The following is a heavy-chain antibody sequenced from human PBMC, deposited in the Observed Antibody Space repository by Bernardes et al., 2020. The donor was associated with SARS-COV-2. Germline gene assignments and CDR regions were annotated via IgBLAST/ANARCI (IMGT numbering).Heavy chain of an antibody. CDR2: ISTDSKTL. CDR1: GFIFSTYT. V-gene: IGHV3-48*01. CDR3: ARDSGWELLSA. J-gene: IGHJ5*02. Sequence: VEPLFLSCAASGFIFSTYTMNWFRQAPGTGLEWISYISTDSKTLFYADSVKGRFTISRDNAKNSLFLQMNSLRAEDAGVYYCARDSGWELLSAWGQGTLVTVSA. D-gene: IGHD1-26*01.